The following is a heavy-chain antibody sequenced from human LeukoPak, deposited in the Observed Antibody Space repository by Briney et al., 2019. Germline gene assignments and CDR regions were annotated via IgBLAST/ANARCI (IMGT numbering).Heavy chain of an antibody. J-gene: IGHJ5*02. V-gene: IGHV5-51*01. Sequence: GESLKISCKGSGYSFTSYWIGWVRQMPGKGLEWMGIIYPGDSDTRYSPSFQGQVTISADKSISTAYLQWSSLKASDTAMYYCARHARGELLFNWFDPWGQGTLVTVSS. D-gene: IGHD3-10*01. CDR2: IYPGDSDT. CDR3: ARHARGELLFNWFDP. CDR1: GYSFTSYW.